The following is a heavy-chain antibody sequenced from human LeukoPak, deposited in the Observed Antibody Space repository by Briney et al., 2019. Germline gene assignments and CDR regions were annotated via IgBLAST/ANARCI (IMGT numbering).Heavy chain of an antibody. J-gene: IGHJ4*02. CDR1: GFTFSSYA. Sequence: GGPLRLSCAASGFTFSSYAMSWVRQAPGKGLEWVSAISGSGGSTYYADSVKGRFTISRDNSKNTLYLQMNSLRAEDTAVYYCATIVGATTRVDYWGQGTLVTVSS. D-gene: IGHD1-26*01. V-gene: IGHV3-23*01. CDR2: ISGSGGST. CDR3: ATIVGATTRVDY.